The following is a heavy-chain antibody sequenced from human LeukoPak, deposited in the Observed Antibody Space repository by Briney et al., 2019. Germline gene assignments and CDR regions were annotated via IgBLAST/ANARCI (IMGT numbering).Heavy chain of an antibody. CDR3: ARVEIVVVVAATGFDY. CDR2: ISVYNGNT. CDR1: GGTFSSYA. D-gene: IGHD2-15*01. Sequence: ASVKVSCKASGGTFSSYAISWVRQAPGQGLERMGWISVYNGNTNYAQKLQGRVTMTTDTSTSTAYMELRSLRSDDTAVYYCARVEIVVVVAATGFDYWGQGTLVTVSS. V-gene: IGHV1-18*01. J-gene: IGHJ4*02.